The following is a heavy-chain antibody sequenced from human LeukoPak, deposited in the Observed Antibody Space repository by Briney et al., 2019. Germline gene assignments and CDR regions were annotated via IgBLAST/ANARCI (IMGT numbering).Heavy chain of an antibody. Sequence: GGSLRLSCAASGFTFSSYSMNWVRQAPGKGLEWVSYISSSSSTIYYADSVKGRFTISRDNAKNPLYLQMNSLRDEDTAVYYCARGLRSFDYWGQGTLVTVSS. J-gene: IGHJ4*02. CDR2: ISSSSSTI. V-gene: IGHV3-48*02. D-gene: IGHD4-17*01. CDR3: ARGLRSFDY. CDR1: GFTFSSYS.